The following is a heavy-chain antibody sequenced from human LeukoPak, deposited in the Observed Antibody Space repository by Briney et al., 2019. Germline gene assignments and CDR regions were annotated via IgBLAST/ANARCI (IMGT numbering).Heavy chain of an antibody. V-gene: IGHV3-7*01. CDR2: IKQDGSEK. CDR3: ARDFVTDY. D-gene: IGHD2/OR15-2a*01. J-gene: IGHJ4*02. CDR1: GFTFSNYW. Sequence: GGSLRLSCAASGFTFSNYWMSWVRQAPGKGLEWVANIKQDGSEKNYVDSVKGRFTMSRDNAKKSLYLQMNSLRAEDTAVYYCARDFVTDYWGQGTLVTVSS.